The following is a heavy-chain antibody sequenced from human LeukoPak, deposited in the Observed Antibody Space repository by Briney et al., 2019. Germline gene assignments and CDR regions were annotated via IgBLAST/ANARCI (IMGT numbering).Heavy chain of an antibody. CDR1: GFTFSSYW. Sequence: GGSLRPSCAASGFTFSSYWMTGVRQAPGKGLECVANINQDGSETYYVDSVKGRFTISRDNAESSLYLQMNSLRAEDTAMYYCARGALLKYQLAIDYWGLGTLVTVSS. CDR3: ARGALLKYQLAIDY. CDR2: INQDGSET. V-gene: IGHV3-7*05. D-gene: IGHD2-2*01. J-gene: IGHJ4*02.